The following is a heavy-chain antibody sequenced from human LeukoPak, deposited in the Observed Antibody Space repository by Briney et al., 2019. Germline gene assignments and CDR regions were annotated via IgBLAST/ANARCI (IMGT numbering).Heavy chain of an antibody. CDR3: ARGGTSGWRTPNDDY. CDR1: GYTFTTYG. J-gene: IGHJ4*02. D-gene: IGHD6-19*01. CDR2: SGPYNGNT. Sequence: ASGKVSCKAAGYTFTTYGISMGRQSPGQGLGWVGGSGPYNGNTTYEKKLQGRVTMTKDKSKSTAYLELRSLRSDDTAVYYCARGGTSGWRTPNDDYWGQGTLVTVSS. V-gene: IGHV1-18*01.